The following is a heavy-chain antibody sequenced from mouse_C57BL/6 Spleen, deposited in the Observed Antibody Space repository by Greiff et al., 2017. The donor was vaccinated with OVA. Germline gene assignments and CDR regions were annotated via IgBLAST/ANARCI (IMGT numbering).Heavy chain of an antibody. CDR2: IYPSDSET. Sequence: QVQLQQPGAELVRPGSSVKLSCKASGYTFTSYWMDWVKQRPGQGLEWIGNIYPSDSETHYNQKFKDKATLTVDKSSSTAYMQLSSLTSEDSAVYYCARAGLLPDYYAMDYWGQGTSVTVSS. D-gene: IGHD2-3*01. CDR1: GYTFTSYW. J-gene: IGHJ4*01. CDR3: ARAGLLPDYYAMDY. V-gene: IGHV1-61*01.